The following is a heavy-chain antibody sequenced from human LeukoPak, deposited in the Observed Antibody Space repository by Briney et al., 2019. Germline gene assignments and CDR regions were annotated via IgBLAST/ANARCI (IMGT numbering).Heavy chain of an antibody. D-gene: IGHD6-13*01. CDR3: AKDGVYSSSWYFYYYYGMDV. J-gene: IGHJ6*02. CDR2: ISGSGGST. Sequence: PGGSLRLSCAASGFTFSSYAMSWVRQAPGKGLEWVSAISGSGGSTYYADSVKGRFTISRGNSKNTLYLQMNSLRAEDTAVYYCAKDGVYSSSWYFYYYYGMDVWGQGTTVTVSS. V-gene: IGHV3-23*01. CDR1: GFTFSSYA.